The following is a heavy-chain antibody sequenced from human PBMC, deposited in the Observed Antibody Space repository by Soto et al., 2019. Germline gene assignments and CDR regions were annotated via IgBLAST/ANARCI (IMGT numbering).Heavy chain of an antibody. D-gene: IGHD1-26*01. V-gene: IGHV3-66*01. J-gene: IGHJ4*02. CDR3: VKGIGNYWALDY. CDR2: IFPGGST. CDR1: GFTVSSNY. Sequence: GGSLRLSCAASGFTVSSNYMNWVRQAPGKGLEWVSVIFPGGSTYYADSVKGTFTISRDISKNTVSLQMNSLRAEDTAVYYCVKGIGNYWALDYWGQGTLVTVSS.